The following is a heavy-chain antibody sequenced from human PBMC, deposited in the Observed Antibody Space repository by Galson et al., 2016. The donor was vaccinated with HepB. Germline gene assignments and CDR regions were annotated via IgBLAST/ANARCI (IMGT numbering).Heavy chain of an antibody. Sequence: SVKVSCKASGYDFTSYFIHWVRQAPGQGLEWMGWINANSGATNYPHKFQGRVTMTRDTSSSTAYMELSRLRSDDTAVYYCARGGYCRSNTCPYSNPAYGMDVWGQGTTVTVSS. CDR3: ARGGYCRSNTCPYSNPAYGMDV. J-gene: IGHJ6*02. V-gene: IGHV1-2*07. D-gene: IGHD2-2*01. CDR1: GYDFTSYF. CDR2: INANSGAT.